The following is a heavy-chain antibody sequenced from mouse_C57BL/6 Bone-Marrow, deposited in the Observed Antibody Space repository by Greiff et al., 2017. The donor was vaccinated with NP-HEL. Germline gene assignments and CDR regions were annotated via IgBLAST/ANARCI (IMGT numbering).Heavy chain of an antibody. CDR1: GISITTGNYR. D-gene: IGHD2-5*01. CDR3: ARERDYSNYVDYAMDY. J-gene: IGHJ4*01. Sequence: EVQLQESGPGLVKPSQTVFLTCTVTGISITTGNYRWSWIRQFPGNKLEWIGYIYYSGTITYNPSLTSRTTITRDTPKNQFFLEMNSLTAEDTATYYCARERDYSNYVDYAMDYWGQGTSVTVSS. CDR2: IYYSGTI. V-gene: IGHV3-5*01.